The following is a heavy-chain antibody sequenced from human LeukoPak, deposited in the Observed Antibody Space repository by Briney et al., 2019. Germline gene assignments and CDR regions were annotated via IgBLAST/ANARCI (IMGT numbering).Heavy chain of an antibody. J-gene: IGHJ4*02. CDR3: ARESADIDY. CDR2: ISYDGSNK. CDR1: GFRFSSYA. V-gene: IGHV3-30-3*01. Sequence: GGSLRLSCAASGFRFSSYAMSWVRQAPGKGLEWVAVISYDGSNKYYADSVKGRFTISRDNSKNTLYLQMNSLRAEDTAVYYCARESADIDYWGQGTRVAVSS. D-gene: IGHD3-9*01.